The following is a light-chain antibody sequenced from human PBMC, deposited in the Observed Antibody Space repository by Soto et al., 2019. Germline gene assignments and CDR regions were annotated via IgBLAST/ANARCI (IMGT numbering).Light chain of an antibody. Sequence: DIQMTQSPSTLSASVGDRVTITCRASQNINSWLAWYQQKAGKAPKPLIYKASSLESGVPSRFSGSGFGTEFTLTISSLQPDDFATYYCQDYSTSFRTFGQGTKVEI. CDR3: QDYSTSFRT. CDR1: QNINSW. V-gene: IGKV1-5*03. CDR2: KAS. J-gene: IGKJ1*01.